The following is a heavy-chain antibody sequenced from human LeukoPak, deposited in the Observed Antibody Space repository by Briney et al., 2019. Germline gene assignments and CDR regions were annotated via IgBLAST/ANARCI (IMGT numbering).Heavy chain of an antibody. CDR3: ARGNYDILTGPRRTDAFDI. V-gene: IGHV1-18*01. J-gene: IGHJ3*02. Sequence: ASVKVPCKASGYTFTNYGISWVRQAPGQGLEWMGWISAYNGNTNYAQKLQGRVTMTTDTSTSTAYMELRSLRSDDTAVYYCARGNYDILTGPRRTDAFDIWGQGTKVTVSS. CDR2: ISAYNGNT. CDR1: GYTFTNYG. D-gene: IGHD3-9*01.